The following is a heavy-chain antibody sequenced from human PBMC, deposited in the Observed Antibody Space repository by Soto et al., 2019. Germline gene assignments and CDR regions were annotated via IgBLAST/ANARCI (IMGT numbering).Heavy chain of an antibody. CDR3: ARGKIQLWFLFDY. Sequence: SQPLSLTCAISGDSVSSNSAAWNWISQSPSRGLEWLGRTYYRSKCYNDYAVSVKSRITINPDTSKNQFSLQLNSVTPEDTAVYYCARGKIQLWFLFDYWGQGTLVTVSS. D-gene: IGHD5-18*01. J-gene: IGHJ4*02. CDR1: GDSVSSNSAA. CDR2: TYYRSKCYN. V-gene: IGHV6-1*01.